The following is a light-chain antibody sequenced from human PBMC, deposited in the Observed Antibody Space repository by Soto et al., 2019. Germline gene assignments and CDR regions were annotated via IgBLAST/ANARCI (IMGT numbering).Light chain of an antibody. CDR1: SSDLAIYNY. CDR3: SSYTDSSNYV. V-gene: IGLV2-14*01. J-gene: IGLJ1*01. Sequence: QSALTQPDSVSGSPGQSITICCTGTSSDLAIYNYVSWYQQQPGKAPKLMIYQVTNRPSGVSNRFSGSRSCNTASLTISGLQAEDEADYYCSSYTDSSNYVFGTGTKLTVL. CDR2: QVT.